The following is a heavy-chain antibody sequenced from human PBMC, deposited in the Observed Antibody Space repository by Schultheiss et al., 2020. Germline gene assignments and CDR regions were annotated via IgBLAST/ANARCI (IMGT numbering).Heavy chain of an antibody. Sequence: ASVKVSCKASGGTFSSYAISWVRQAPGQGLEWMGWINPNSGGTNYAQKFQGWVTMTRDTSTSTAYMELRSLRSEDTAVYYCARGYGDYGSAIDYWGQGTLVTVSS. V-gene: IGHV1-2*04. CDR3: ARGYGDYGSAIDY. CDR1: GGTFSSYA. D-gene: IGHD4-17*01. J-gene: IGHJ4*02. CDR2: INPNSGGT.